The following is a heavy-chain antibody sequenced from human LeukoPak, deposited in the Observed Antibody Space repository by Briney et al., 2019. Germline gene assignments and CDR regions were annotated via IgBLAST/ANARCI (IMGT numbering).Heavy chain of an antibody. Sequence: ASVTVSCKASGYTFTIYAMHWVRQAPGQRLEWMGWINAGNGNTKYSQKFQGRVTITRDTSESTAYMELSSLRSEDTAVYYCARGGGYWGSSSCDGWFDPWGEGSPVTAAS. J-gene: IGHJ5*02. CDR1: GYTFTIYA. CDR2: INAGNGNT. D-gene: IGHD2-2*01. V-gene: IGHV1-3*01. CDR3: ARGGGYWGSSSCDGWFDP.